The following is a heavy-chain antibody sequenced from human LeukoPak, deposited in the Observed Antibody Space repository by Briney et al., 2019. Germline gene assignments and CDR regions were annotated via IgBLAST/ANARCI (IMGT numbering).Heavy chain of an antibody. D-gene: IGHD2-15*01. J-gene: IGHJ6*02. CDR3: ARERWHCRVNCYSVYYYALDV. CDR2: INPCNGDT. Sequence: GASVKVSCKASGYNFISYAMHWVRQAPGQRLEWLGWINPCNGDTKYSQNFQGRVTVTSDTSAATVYVELNSLTSEDTAVYYCARERWHCRVNCYSVYYYALDVWGQGTTVTVSS. V-gene: IGHV1-3*01. CDR1: GYNFISYA.